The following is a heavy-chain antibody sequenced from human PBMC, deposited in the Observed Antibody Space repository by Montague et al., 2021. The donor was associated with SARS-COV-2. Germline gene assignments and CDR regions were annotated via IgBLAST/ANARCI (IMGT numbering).Heavy chain of an antibody. CDR1: GFTFSKHA. J-gene: IGHJ4*02. V-gene: IGHV3-23*01. Sequence: SLRLSCPVSGFTFSKHAMSWVRQVPGKGLEWVSGISISGDKTYYADSVKGRFTISRDNSKNTVYLQMNSLRAEDTATYYCANEEVPNDYWGRGTLVTVSS. CDR2: ISISGDKT. CDR3: ANEEVPNDY.